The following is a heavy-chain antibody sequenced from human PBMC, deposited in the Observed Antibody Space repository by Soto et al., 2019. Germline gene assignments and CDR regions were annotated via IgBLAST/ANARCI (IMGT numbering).Heavy chain of an antibody. CDR3: AGEYGFDY. D-gene: IGHD3-10*01. V-gene: IGHV3-74*01. Sequence: EVVLVESGGGLVQPGGSLRLSCEASGFSFSRSWMNWVRQAPGMGLVWVSQINSDGRRTSYADFVKGRFTISRDIATNTLYLQMNSLRPGDTAIYYCAGEYGFDYWGQGTLVTVSS. CDR1: GFSFSRSW. J-gene: IGHJ4*02. CDR2: INSDGRRT.